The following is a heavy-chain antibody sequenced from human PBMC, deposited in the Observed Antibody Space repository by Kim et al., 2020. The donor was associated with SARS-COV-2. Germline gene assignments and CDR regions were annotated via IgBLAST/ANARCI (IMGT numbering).Heavy chain of an antibody. V-gene: IGHV3-23*01. Sequence: GGSLRLSCAASGFTFSSYAMSWVRQAPGKGLEWVSAISGSGGSTYYADSVKGRFTISRDNSKNTLYLQMNSLRAEDTAVYYCAKCHQQLWLTFGDYWGQGTLVTVSS. CDR1: GFTFSSYA. CDR2: ISGSGGST. D-gene: IGHD5-18*01. CDR3: AKCHQQLWLTFGDY. J-gene: IGHJ4*02.